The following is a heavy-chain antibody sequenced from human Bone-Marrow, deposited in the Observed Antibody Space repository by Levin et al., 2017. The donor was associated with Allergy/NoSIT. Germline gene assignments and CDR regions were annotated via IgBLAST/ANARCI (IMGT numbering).Heavy chain of an antibody. Sequence: LSLPCAASGFTFRSYSMHWVRQAPGKGLEWVAVISYDGSNKYYADSVKGRFTISRDSSKNALYLQMNSLRSEDTAVYYCARGMTYYGSQSSYNVAFWGQGTLVTVSS. CDR1: GFTFRSYS. D-gene: IGHD3-10*01. V-gene: IGHV3-30-3*01. CDR3: ARGMTYYGSQSSYNVAF. CDR2: ISYDGSNK. J-gene: IGHJ4*02.